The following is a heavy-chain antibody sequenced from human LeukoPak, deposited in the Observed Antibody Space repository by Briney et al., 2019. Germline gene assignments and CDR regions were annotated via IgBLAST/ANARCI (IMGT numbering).Heavy chain of an antibody. CDR2: ISGSGGRT. CDR1: GFTFSNYA. J-gene: IGHJ4*02. V-gene: IGHV3-23*01. D-gene: IGHD1-7*01. Sequence: GGSLRLSCAASGFTFSNYALSWVRQAPGKGLEWVSNISGSGGRTYYADSVKGRFTISRDNSKNTLYLQMNSLRGEDTAVYYCAKDREGTIADYFDYWGQGTLVTVSS. CDR3: AKDREGTIADYFDY.